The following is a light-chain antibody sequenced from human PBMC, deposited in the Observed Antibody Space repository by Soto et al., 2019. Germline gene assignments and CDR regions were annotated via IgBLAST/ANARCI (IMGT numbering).Light chain of an antibody. J-gene: IGKJ5*01. CDR3: QQYGSSPTT. V-gene: IGKV3-20*01. CDR1: QSVSSSY. CDR2: GAS. Sequence: EIVLTQSPGTLSLSPGERATLSCRASQSVSSSYLAWYQQNPGQSPRPRSYGASSRATGIPDRFSGSGSGTDFTLTISRLEPEDFAVYSCQQYGSSPTTFGQGTRLEIK.